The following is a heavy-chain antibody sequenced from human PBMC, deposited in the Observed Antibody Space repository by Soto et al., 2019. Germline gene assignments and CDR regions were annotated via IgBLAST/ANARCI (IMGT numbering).Heavy chain of an antibody. CDR3: ARVKRRGYSYGQRGGMDV. Sequence: ASVKVSCRASGYTFTSYYMHWVRQAPGQGLEWMGIINPSGGSTSYAQKFQGRVTMTRDTSTSTVYMELSSLRSEDTAVYYCARVKRRGYSYGQRGGMDVWGQGTTVTVSS. J-gene: IGHJ6*02. D-gene: IGHD5-18*01. CDR1: GYTFTSYY. CDR2: INPSGGST. V-gene: IGHV1-46*01.